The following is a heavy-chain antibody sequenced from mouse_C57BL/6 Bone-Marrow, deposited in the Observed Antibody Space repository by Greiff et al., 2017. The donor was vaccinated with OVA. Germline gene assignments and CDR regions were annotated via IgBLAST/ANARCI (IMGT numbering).Heavy chain of an antibody. CDR3: ARTTMVTEFAY. D-gene: IGHD2-2*01. V-gene: IGHV1-69*01. J-gene: IGHJ3*01. Sequence: VQLQQPGAELVMPGASVKLSCKASGYTFTSYWMHWVKQRPGQGLEWIGEIDPSDSYTNYNQKFKGKSTLTVDKSSSTAYMQLSSLTSEDSAVDYCARTTMVTEFAYWGQGTLVTVSA. CDR2: IDPSDSYT. CDR1: GYTFTSYW.